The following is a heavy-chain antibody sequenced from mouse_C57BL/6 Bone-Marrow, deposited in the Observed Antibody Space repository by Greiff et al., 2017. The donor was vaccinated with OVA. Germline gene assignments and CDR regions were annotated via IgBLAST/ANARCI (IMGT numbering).Heavy chain of an antibody. CDR3: ARGGNSNYVMDY. D-gene: IGHD2-5*01. CDR1: GFTFSSYA. V-gene: IGHV5-4*03. J-gene: IGHJ4*01. CDR2: ISDGGSYT. Sequence: EVKLVESGGGLVKPGGSLKLSCAASGFTFSSYAMSWVRQTPEKRLEWVATISDGGSYTYYPANVKGRFTISRDNAKNNLYLQMSHLKSEDTAMDYCARGGNSNYVMDYWGQGTSVTVSS.